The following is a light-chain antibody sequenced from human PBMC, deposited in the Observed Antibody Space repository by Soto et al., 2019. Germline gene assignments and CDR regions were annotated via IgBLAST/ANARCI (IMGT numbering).Light chain of an antibody. Sequence: EILMAQSAAALSVSPGDRATLSCRAGQSVSSSYLSWHQQKPGQAPRILMYAASIRGTGISARCSGSGSGTEFTPTISSLQSEDFAVYCCQQYHNLPITFGQGTRLEIK. CDR1: QSVSSSY. V-gene: IGKV3-15*01. J-gene: IGKJ5*01. CDR3: QQYHNLPIT. CDR2: AAS.